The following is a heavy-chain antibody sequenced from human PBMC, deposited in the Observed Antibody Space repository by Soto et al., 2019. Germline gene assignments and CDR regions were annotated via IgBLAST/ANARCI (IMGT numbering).Heavy chain of an antibody. CDR2: IWYDGSNK. V-gene: IGHV3-33*01. Sequence: GGSLRLSCAASGFTFSSYGMHWVRQAPGKGLEWVAVIWYDGSNKYYADSVKGRFTISRDNSKNTLYLQMNSLRAEDTAVYYCARCRYSGYDIYYYYYGMDVWGQGTTVTVSS. D-gene: IGHD5-12*01. CDR1: GFTFSSYG. J-gene: IGHJ6*02. CDR3: ARCRYSGYDIYYYYYGMDV.